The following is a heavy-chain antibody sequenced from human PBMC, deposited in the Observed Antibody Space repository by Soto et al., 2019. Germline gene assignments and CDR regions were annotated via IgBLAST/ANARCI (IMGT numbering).Heavy chain of an antibody. CDR3: ARGGIAVAGTIFDY. V-gene: IGHV3-64*01. CDR1: GFTFSSYA. CDR2: ISSNGGST. J-gene: IGHJ4*02. Sequence: EVQLVESGGGLVQPGGSLRLSCAASGFTFSSYAMHWVRQAPGKGLEYVSGISSNGGSTFYAKSVKGRFTISRDNSKNTLYLQMGSLRAEDMAVYYCARGGIAVAGTIFDYWGQGTLVTVSS. D-gene: IGHD6-19*01.